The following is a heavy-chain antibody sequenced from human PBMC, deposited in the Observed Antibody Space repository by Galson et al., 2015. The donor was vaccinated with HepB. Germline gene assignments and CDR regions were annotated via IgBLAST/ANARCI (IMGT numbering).Heavy chain of an antibody. CDR3: AKDYREHGMDV. CDR1: GFTFNHYA. CDR2: VSGSGDST. J-gene: IGHJ6*02. Sequence: SLRLSCAASGFTFNHYAMNWVRQAPGKGLEWLSVVSGSGDSTYSADSVKGRFIISRDNSKNTLYLQMNSLRVDDTALYYCAKDYREHGMDVWGQGTTVTVSS. V-gene: IGHV3-23*01. D-gene: IGHD4-11*01.